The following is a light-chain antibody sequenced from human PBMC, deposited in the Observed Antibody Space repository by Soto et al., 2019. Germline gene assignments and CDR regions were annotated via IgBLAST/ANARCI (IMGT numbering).Light chain of an antibody. CDR3: QQYGSSPGT. CDR2: GAS. Sequence: EIVLTQSPGTLSLSPGERATLSCRASQSVSSSYLAWYQQKPGQAPRLLIYGASSRATGIPDRFSGSGSGTDLTITISRLEPEDFEVYYCQQYGSSPGTFGQGTKVDIK. V-gene: IGKV3-20*01. J-gene: IGKJ1*01. CDR1: QSVSSSY.